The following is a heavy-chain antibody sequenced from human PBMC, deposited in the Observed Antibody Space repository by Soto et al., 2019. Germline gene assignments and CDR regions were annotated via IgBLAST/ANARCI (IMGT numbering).Heavy chain of an antibody. Sequence: XGSLRLSCEASGFIFGSYSMNWVRQAPGKGLEWVSFISGRGTTTYYADSVRGRFTVSRDNAKNSLSLEVNSLRDEDTAVYYCARLGYCSSATCKYYFYYYGMDVWGQGTTVTVSS. CDR1: GFIFGSYS. V-gene: IGHV3-48*02. CDR3: ARLGYCSSATCKYYFYYYGMDV. CDR2: ISGRGTTT. J-gene: IGHJ6*02. D-gene: IGHD2-2*01.